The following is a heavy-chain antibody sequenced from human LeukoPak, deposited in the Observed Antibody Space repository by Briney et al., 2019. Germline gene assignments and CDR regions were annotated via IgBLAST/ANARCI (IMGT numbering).Heavy chain of an antibody. CDR3: ARDRSPKRGSSWSRRGYYYYGMDV. Sequence: SETLSLTCTVSGGSISSYYWSWIRQPPGKGLEWIGYIYYSGSTNYNPSLKSRVTISVDTSKNQFSLKLSSVTAADTAVYYCARDRSPKRGSSWSRRGYYYYGMDVWGQGTTVTVSS. D-gene: IGHD6-13*01. J-gene: IGHJ6*02. V-gene: IGHV4-59*01. CDR1: GGSISSYY. CDR2: IYYSGST.